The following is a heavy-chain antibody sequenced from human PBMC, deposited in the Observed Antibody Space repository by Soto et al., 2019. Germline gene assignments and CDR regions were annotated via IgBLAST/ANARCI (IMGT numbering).Heavy chain of an antibody. D-gene: IGHD3-10*01. Sequence: SETLSLTCAVYGGSFSGYYWSWIRQPPGKGLEWIGEINHSGSTNYNPSLKSRVTISVDTSKNQFSLKLSSVTAADTAVYYCASTARPYYYGSGSNLDYWGQGTLVTVSS. CDR3: ASTARPYYYGSGSNLDY. CDR1: GGSFSGYY. V-gene: IGHV4-34*01. J-gene: IGHJ4*02. CDR2: INHSGST.